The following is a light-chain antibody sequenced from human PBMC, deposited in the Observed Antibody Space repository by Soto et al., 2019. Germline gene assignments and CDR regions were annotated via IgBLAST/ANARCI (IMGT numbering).Light chain of an antibody. CDR2: KAS. Sequence: DIQMTRSPSTLPAALVHRDTITGRASQSISSWLAWYQQKPGKAPKLLIYKASSLESGVPSRFSGSGSGTEFTLTISSLQPDDFATYYCQQYNSPTWTFGQGTKVDIK. V-gene: IGKV1-5*03. J-gene: IGKJ1*01. CDR3: QQYNSPTWT. CDR1: QSISSW.